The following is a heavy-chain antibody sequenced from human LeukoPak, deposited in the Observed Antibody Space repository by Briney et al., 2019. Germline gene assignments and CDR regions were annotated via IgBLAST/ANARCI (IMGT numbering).Heavy chain of an antibody. CDR2: INPNSGGT. J-gene: IGHJ4*02. Sequence: GASVKVSYKASGYTFTGYYMHWVRQAPGQGLEWMGWINPNSGGTNYAQKFQGRVTMTRDTSISTAYMELSRLRSDDTAVYYCARSRLWFGDHGPFDYWGQGTLVTVSS. D-gene: IGHD3-10*01. CDR3: ARSRLWFGDHGPFDY. CDR1: GYTFTGYY. V-gene: IGHV1-2*02.